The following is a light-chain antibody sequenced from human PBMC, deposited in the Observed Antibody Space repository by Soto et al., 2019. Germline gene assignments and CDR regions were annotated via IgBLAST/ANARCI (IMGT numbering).Light chain of an antibody. J-gene: IGKJ3*01. CDR3: QQYGSSPC. CDR1: QSVSSSY. CDR2: GAS. V-gene: IGKV3-20*01. Sequence: EIVLTQSPGTLSLSPGERATLSCRASQSVSSSYLAWYQQKPGQAPRLLIYGASSRATGIPDTFSGSGSGTDFTLTISRLEPEDFAVYYCQQYGSSPCFGPGTKVDIK.